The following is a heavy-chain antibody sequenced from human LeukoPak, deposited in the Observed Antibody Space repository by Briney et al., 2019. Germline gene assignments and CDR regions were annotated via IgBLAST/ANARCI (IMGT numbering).Heavy chain of an antibody. CDR2: IKPSGDNT. Sequence: ASVKVSCKASGYTFTSYNLHWVRQAPGQRLEWMGIIKPSGDNTHYAQKFQGRFTMTSDTSTSSVYTELSSLISADTAVYYCARVRDGYNDAYDIWGQGTMVTVTS. D-gene: IGHD5-24*01. CDR1: GYTFTSYN. CDR3: ARVRDGYNDAYDI. J-gene: IGHJ3*02. V-gene: IGHV1-46*01.